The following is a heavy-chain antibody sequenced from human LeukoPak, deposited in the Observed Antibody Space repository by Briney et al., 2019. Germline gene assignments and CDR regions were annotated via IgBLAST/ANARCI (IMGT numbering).Heavy chain of an antibody. Sequence: ASVKVSCKASGGTFSSYAISWVRQAPGQGLEWMGWISAYNGNTNYAQKLQGRVTMTTDTSTSTAYMELRSLRSDDTAVYYCARGSYSGSYFPPDYWGQGTLATVSS. CDR3: ARGSYSGSYFPPDY. J-gene: IGHJ4*02. CDR1: GGTFSSYA. CDR2: ISAYNGNT. V-gene: IGHV1-18*01. D-gene: IGHD1-26*01.